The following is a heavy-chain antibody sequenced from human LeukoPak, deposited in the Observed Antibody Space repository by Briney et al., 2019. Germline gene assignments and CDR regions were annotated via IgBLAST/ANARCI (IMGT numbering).Heavy chain of an antibody. CDR3: AKDLFASGSYEFDC. Sequence: GGSLRLSCAASGFTFGSYAMTWVRQAPGKGLEWVSGISGSGTSTNYADSVKGRFTISRDNSKNSLYLQMNSLRNEDSALYYCAKDLFASGSYEFDCWGQGTLVTVSS. CDR2: ISGSGTST. D-gene: IGHD3-10*01. CDR1: GFTFGSYA. J-gene: IGHJ4*02. V-gene: IGHV3-43*02.